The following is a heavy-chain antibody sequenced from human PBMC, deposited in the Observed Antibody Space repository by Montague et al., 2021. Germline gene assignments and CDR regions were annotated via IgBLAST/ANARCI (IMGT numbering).Heavy chain of an antibody. J-gene: IGHJ4*02. CDR3: ARGRLATGDFDY. Sequence: TLSLTCTVSGDSLSSVGYFWTWIHQPPGKGLEWIGYMYYSGSTYYNPSLKSRVTISGDTSKNHFSLRLTSVTAADTAVYYCARGRLATGDFDYWGQGTLVTVSS. CDR2: MYYSGST. D-gene: IGHD6-13*01. CDR1: GDSLSSVGYF. V-gene: IGHV4-31*03.